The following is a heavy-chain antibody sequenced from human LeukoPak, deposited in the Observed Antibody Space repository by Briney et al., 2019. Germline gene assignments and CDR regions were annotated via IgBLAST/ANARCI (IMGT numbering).Heavy chain of an antibody. CDR1: GFTFTTYG. Sequence: PGGSLRLSCAASGFTFTTYGMHWVRQAPGKGLEWVAVIWNDGSYKHYADSVKGRFTISRDDSKNTIYLQMNSLRAEDTAVYYCARDLWQQMMQGYDYWGQGTLVTVSS. CDR3: ARDLWQQMMQGYDY. D-gene: IGHD6-13*01. CDR2: IWNDGSYK. J-gene: IGHJ4*02. V-gene: IGHV3-33*01.